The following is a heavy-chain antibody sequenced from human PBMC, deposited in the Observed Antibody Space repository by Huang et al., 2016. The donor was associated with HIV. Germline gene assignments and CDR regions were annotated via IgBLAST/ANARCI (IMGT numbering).Heavy chain of an antibody. CDR2: IKQDESEK. Sequence: VESGGRSVQPGGSIKLSCVGSTFTFGAYWMSWVRQPPEKGLEWVANIKQDESEKYYVDSVKGRFNISRDNARKVLFLEMDDLRVEDTAIYFCATKTAGMDIWGQGTTVTVSS. V-gene: IGHV3-7*01. CDR1: TFTFGAYW. J-gene: IGHJ6*02. D-gene: IGHD1-7*01. CDR3: ATKTAGMDI.